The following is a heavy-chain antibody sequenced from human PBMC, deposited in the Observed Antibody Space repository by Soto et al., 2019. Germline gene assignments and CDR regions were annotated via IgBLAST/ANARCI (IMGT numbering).Heavy chain of an antibody. D-gene: IGHD1-26*01. CDR1: GASIRVHSYY. CDR2: SYYSGTT. Sequence: SDTLSLTCTVSGASIRVHSYYWTWIRQPPGKGLEWIGSSYYSGTTYLNPSLKSRATISVDTSKNQSSLRLTSVTAADTAIYYCTRRYNGNDNSSAPWGPGALVTVSS. CDR3: TRRYNGNDNSSAP. J-gene: IGHJ5*02. V-gene: IGHV4-39*01.